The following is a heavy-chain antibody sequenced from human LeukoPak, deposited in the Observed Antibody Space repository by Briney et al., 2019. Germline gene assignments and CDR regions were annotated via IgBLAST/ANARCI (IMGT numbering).Heavy chain of an antibody. D-gene: IGHD2-15*01. Sequence: ASVKVSCKASGYTFTSYGIGWVRQAPGQGLEWMGWISAYNGNTNYAQKLQGRVTMTTDTSTSTAYMELRSLRSDDTAVYYCARVPLGYCSGGSRYSDAFDIWGQGTMVTVPS. CDR1: GYTFTSYG. J-gene: IGHJ3*02. V-gene: IGHV1-18*01. CDR2: ISAYNGNT. CDR3: ARVPLGYCSGGSRYSDAFDI.